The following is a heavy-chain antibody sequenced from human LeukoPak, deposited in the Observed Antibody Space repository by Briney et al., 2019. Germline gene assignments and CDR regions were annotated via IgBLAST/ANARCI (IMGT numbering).Heavy chain of an antibody. Sequence: ETLSLTCAVYGGSFSGYYWSWVRQAPGKGLEWVSVIYSGGSTYYADSVKGRFTISRDNSKNTLYLQMNSLRAEDTAVYYCARETFYGAFDYWGQGTLVTVSS. CDR1: GGSFSGYY. CDR2: IYSGGST. D-gene: IGHD4-17*01. V-gene: IGHV3-53*01. CDR3: ARETFYGAFDY. J-gene: IGHJ4*02.